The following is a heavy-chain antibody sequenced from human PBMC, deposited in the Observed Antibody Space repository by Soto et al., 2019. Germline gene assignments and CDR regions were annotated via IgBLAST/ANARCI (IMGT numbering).Heavy chain of an antibody. D-gene: IGHD6-19*01. CDR2: IYYSGST. Sequence: PSETLSLTCTVSGGSISSSSYYWGWIRQPPGKGLEWIGSIYYSGSTYYNPSLKSRVTISVDTSKNQFSLKLSSVTAADTAVYYCARHVLRQQWLGDFDYWGQGTLVTVSS. V-gene: IGHV4-39*01. CDR1: GGSISSSSYY. CDR3: ARHVLRQQWLGDFDY. J-gene: IGHJ4*02.